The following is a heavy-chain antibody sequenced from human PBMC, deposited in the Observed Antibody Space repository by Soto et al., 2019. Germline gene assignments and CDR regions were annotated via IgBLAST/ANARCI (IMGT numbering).Heavy chain of an antibody. CDR1: GYTFTGYY. CDR2: INPNSGGT. CDR3: ARQTLVVAATAYNWFDS. Sequence: ASVKVSCKASGYTFTGYYMHWVRQAPGQGLEWMGWINPNSGGTNYAQKFQGRVTMTRDTSISTAYMELSRLRSDDTAVYYCARQTLVVAATAYNWFDSWGQGTLVTVSS. D-gene: IGHD2-15*01. V-gene: IGHV1-2*02. J-gene: IGHJ5*01.